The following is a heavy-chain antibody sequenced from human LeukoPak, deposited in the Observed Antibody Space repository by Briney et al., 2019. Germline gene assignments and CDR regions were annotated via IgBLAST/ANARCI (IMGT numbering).Heavy chain of an antibody. Sequence: PSETLSLTCTVSGGSISSSSYYWGWIRQPPGKGLEWIGSIYYSGSTYYNPSLKSRVTISVDTSKNQFSLKLSSVTAADTAVYYCARDPDPRDYVWGSYRLRGKGFDYWGQGTLVTVSS. CDR1: GGSISSSSYY. V-gene: IGHV4-39*07. CDR3: ARDPDPRDYVWGSYRLRGKGFDY. CDR2: IYYSGST. D-gene: IGHD3-16*02. J-gene: IGHJ4*02.